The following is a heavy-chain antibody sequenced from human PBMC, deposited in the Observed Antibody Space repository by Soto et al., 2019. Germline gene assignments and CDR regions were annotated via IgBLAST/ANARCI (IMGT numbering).Heavy chain of an antibody. V-gene: IGHV1-18*01. Sequence: GASVKVSCKASGYTFTSYGISWVRQAPGQGLEWMGWISAYNGNTNYAQKLQGRVTMTTDTSTSTAYMELRSLRSDDTAVYYCAIPPGYSGYGGMDVWGQGTTVTVSS. CDR1: GYTFTSYG. J-gene: IGHJ6*02. D-gene: IGHD5-12*01. CDR3: AIPPGYSGYGGMDV. CDR2: ISAYNGNT.